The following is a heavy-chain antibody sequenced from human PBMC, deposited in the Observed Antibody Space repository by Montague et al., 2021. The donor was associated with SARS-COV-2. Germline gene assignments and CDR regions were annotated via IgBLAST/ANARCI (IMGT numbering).Heavy chain of an antibody. CDR2: ISGFGGGT. J-gene: IGHJ5*02. CDR1: GFIFTNYG. CDR3: AKSFSGTRNWFDI. Sequence: PLRLSCAASGFIFTNYGMNWVRRAPGKGLESVAGISGFGGGTYYSDSVKDRFTISRATSNSTLFLQMDGLRAEDTAIYYCAKSFSGTRNWFDIWGQGTLVTVSS. D-gene: IGHD1-14*01. V-gene: IGHV3-23*01.